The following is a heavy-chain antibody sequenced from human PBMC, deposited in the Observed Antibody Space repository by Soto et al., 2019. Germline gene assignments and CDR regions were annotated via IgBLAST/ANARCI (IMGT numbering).Heavy chain of an antibody. V-gene: IGHV3-23*01. CDR3: AKDHSPKNRYYYGSESYGMDV. Sequence: EVQLLESGGGLVQPGGSLRLSCAASGFTFSSYAMSWVRQAPGKGLEWVSAISGSGGSTYYADSVKGRFTISRDNSKNTLYLQMNSLRAEDTAVYYCAKDHSPKNRYYYGSESYGMDVWGQGTTVTVSS. CDR2: ISGSGGST. CDR1: GFTFSSYA. J-gene: IGHJ6*02. D-gene: IGHD3-10*01.